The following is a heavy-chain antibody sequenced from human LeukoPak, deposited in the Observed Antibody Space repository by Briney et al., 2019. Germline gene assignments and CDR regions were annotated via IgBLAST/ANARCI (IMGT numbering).Heavy chain of an antibody. CDR1: GGSISSGGYY. CDR2: IYHSGST. J-gene: IGHJ4*02. V-gene: IGHV4-30-2*01. D-gene: IGHD6-19*01. Sequence: PSQTLSLTCTVSGGSISSGGYYWSWIRQPPGKGLEWIGYIYHSGSTYYNPSLKSRVTISVDRSKNQFSLKLSSVTAADTAVYYCARAKPSGPLPYWGQGTLVTVSS. CDR3: ARAKPSGPLPY.